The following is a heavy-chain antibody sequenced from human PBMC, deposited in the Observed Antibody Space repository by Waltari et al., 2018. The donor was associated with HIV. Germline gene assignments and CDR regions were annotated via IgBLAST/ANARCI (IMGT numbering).Heavy chain of an antibody. D-gene: IGHD5-12*01. Sequence: QVQLAPSGAEVKKPGASVKVSCGASGSKSTRYDIKWVRQASGRGFEWMGWINPKSGKVGYSENFQGRVTMTSDTSINTAYMELTRLRPEDTAMYFCARGWPTGSWRLDPWGNGTRVSVSS. CDR2: INPKSGKV. CDR3: ARGWPTGSWRLDP. V-gene: IGHV1-8*01. J-gene: IGHJ5*02. CDR1: GSKSTRYD.